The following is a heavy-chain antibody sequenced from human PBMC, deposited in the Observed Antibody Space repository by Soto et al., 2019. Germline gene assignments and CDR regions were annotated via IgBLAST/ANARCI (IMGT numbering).Heavy chain of an antibody. Sequence: QVQLVQSGAEVKKPGSSVKVSCKASGGTFSSYAISWVRQAPGQGLEWMGGIIPIFGTANYAQKFQGRVTITADESTITAYMELSSLISEDTAVYYCARGGYYDFWSGYYPFDYWGQGTLVTVSS. CDR2: IIPIFGTA. V-gene: IGHV1-69*01. CDR3: ARGGYYDFWSGYYPFDY. D-gene: IGHD3-3*01. J-gene: IGHJ4*02. CDR1: GGTFSSYA.